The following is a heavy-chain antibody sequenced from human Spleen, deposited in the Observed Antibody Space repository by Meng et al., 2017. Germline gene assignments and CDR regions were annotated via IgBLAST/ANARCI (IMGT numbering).Heavy chain of an antibody. Sequence: GESLKISCAASGFTFSSFAMGWVRQALGKGLEWVSVISGNGGSTYLADSVKGRFTISRDNSKNTLYLQMDSLRVDDTALYYCARTMVRGVIVRGRGPFDYWGQATLVTVSS. J-gene: IGHJ4*02. V-gene: IGHV3-23*01. CDR3: ARTMVRGVIVRGRGPFDY. CDR1: GFTFSSFA. D-gene: IGHD3-10*01. CDR2: ISGNGGST.